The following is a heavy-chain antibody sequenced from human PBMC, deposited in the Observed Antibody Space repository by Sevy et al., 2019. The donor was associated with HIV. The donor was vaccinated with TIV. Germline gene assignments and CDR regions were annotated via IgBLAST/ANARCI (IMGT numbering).Heavy chain of an antibody. CDR1: GFSLNSYW. Sequence: GGSLRLSCAASGFSLNSYWMSWVRQAPGKGLEWVANIKQDGSVKYYVDSVKGRFTISRDNARNLLYLQMNSLRVEDTAVYFCVGRRYSSSYSWSYNFDFWGQGAPVTVSS. CDR3: VGRRYSSSYSWSYNFDF. CDR2: IKQDGSVK. D-gene: IGHD5-12*01. J-gene: IGHJ4*02. V-gene: IGHV3-7*03.